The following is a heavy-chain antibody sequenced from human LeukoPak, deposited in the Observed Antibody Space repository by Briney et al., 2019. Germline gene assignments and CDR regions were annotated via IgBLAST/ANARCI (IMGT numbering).Heavy chain of an antibody. J-gene: IGHJ5*02. D-gene: IGHD6-13*01. V-gene: IGHV1-18*01. Sequence: RASVKVSCKASGYTFNNYGISWVRQAPGQGLEWMGWISAYNGNTNYAQKLQGRVTMTTDTSTSTAYMELRSLRSDDTAVYYCARAAAGPSNNWFDPWGQGTLVTVSS. CDR3: ARAAAGPSNNWFDP. CDR2: ISAYNGNT. CDR1: GYTFNNYG.